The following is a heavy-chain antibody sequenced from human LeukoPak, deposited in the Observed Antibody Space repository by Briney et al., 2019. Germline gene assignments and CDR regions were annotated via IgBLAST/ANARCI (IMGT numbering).Heavy chain of an antibody. J-gene: IGHJ4*02. D-gene: IGHD1-7*01. Sequence: SETLSLTCTVSGGSISSYYWSWIRQPPGKGLEWIGSIYYSGSTYYNPSLKSRVTISVDTSKNQFSLKLSSVTAADTAVYYCARSGTGTTGGFDYWGQGTLVTVSS. CDR3: ARSGTGTTGGFDY. V-gene: IGHV4-59*05. CDR1: GGSISSYY. CDR2: IYYSGST.